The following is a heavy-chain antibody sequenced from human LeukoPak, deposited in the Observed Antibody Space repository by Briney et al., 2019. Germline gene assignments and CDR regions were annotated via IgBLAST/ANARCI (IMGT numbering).Heavy chain of an antibody. CDR1: GFTFSSYA. V-gene: IGHV3-23*01. Sequence: GGSLRLSCAASGFTFSSYALTWVRQAPGKGLEWVSAISGSGDNTYYANSVKGRFTISRDNSKNTLYLQMNSLRAEDTAVYYCAKDGGEYYDILTGYYPRLYYMDVWGKGTTVTISS. D-gene: IGHD3-9*01. CDR2: ISGSGDNT. CDR3: AKDGGEYYDILTGYYPRLYYMDV. J-gene: IGHJ6*03.